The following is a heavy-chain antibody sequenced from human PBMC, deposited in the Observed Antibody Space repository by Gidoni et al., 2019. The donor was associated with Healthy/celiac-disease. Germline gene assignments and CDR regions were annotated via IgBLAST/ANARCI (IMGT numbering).Heavy chain of an antibody. CDR2: ISGSGGST. CDR1: GFTFSSYA. J-gene: IGHJ6*02. D-gene: IGHD6-13*01. Sequence: EVQLLESGGGLVQPGGSLRLSCAASGFTFSSYAMSWVRQAPGKGLEWVSAISGSGGSTYYADSVKGRFTISRDNSKNTLYLQMNSLRAEDTAVYYCASIAAAGDYYYYGIDVWGQGTTVTVSS. CDR3: ASIAAAGDYYYYGIDV. V-gene: IGHV3-23*01.